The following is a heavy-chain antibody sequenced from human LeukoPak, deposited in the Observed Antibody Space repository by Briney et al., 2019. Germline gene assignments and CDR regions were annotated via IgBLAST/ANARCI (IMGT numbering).Heavy chain of an antibody. D-gene: IGHD3-10*01. Sequence: GASVKVSCKASGGTFSSYAISWVRQAPGQGLEWMGGIIPIFGTANYAQKFQGRVTITADKSTSTAYMELSSLRSEDTAVYYCARGYGSGSPPYYYYYYMDVWGKGTTVTVSS. CDR2: IIPIFGTA. V-gene: IGHV1-69*06. CDR3: ARGYGSGSPPYYYYYYMDV. J-gene: IGHJ6*03. CDR1: GGTFSSYA.